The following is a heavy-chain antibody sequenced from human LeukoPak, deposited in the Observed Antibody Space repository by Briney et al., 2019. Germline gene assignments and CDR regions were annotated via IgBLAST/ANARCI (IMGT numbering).Heavy chain of an antibody. J-gene: IGHJ4*02. Sequence: GGSLRLSCAASGFTVSSNYMSWVRQAPGKGLEWVSVIYSGGSTYYADFVKGRFTNSRDNSKNTLYLQMNSLRAEDTAVYYCARDLGYSGYSYGLDYWGQGTLVTVSS. CDR1: GFTVSSNY. D-gene: IGHD5-18*01. CDR2: IYSGGST. CDR3: ARDLGYSGYSYGLDY. V-gene: IGHV3-53*01.